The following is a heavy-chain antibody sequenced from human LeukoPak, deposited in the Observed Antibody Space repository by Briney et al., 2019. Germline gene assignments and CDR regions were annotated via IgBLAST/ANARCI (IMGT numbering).Heavy chain of an antibody. V-gene: IGHV1-69*01. D-gene: IGHD4-17*01. Sequence: SSVKVSCKASGGTFSSYAISWVRPAPGQGLEWMGGIIPIFGTENYAQKFQGRVTITADESTSTAYMELSSLRSEDTAVYYCAGSTVTRLAEYFQHWGQGTLVTVSS. J-gene: IGHJ1*01. CDR1: GGTFSSYA. CDR3: AGSTVTRLAEYFQH. CDR2: IIPIFGTE.